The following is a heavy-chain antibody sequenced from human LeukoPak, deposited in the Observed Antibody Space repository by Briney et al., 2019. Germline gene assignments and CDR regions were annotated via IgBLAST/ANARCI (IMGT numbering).Heavy chain of an antibody. Sequence: SETLSLTCTVSGYSISCGYYWGWIRQPPGKGLEWIGSIYHSGSTYYNPSLKSRVTISVDTSKNQFSLKLSSVTAADTPVYYCARRMAVYNWFDPWGQGTLVTVSS. CDR1: GYSISCGYY. D-gene: IGHD5-24*01. CDR2: IYHSGST. J-gene: IGHJ5*02. CDR3: ARRMAVYNWFDP. V-gene: IGHV4-38-2*02.